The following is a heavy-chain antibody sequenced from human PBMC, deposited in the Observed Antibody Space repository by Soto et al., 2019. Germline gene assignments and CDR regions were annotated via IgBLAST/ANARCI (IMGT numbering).Heavy chain of an antibody. CDR3: AKRWALDY. D-gene: IGHD1-26*01. V-gene: IGHV3-23*01. CDR1: GFTFSSSW. J-gene: IGHJ4*02. Sequence: PAGCLRLSCSASGFTFSSSWMHWVRQAPGKGLAWVSGTSVSGGSTYYADSVKGRFTISRDNSKNTLYLQMNSLRAEDTAVYYSAKRWALDYWGQRTLVTVSS. CDR2: TSVSGGST.